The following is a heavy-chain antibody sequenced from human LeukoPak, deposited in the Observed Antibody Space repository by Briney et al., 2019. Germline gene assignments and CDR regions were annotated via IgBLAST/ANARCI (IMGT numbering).Heavy chain of an antibody. CDR2: IRYDGSNK. Sequence: GGSLRLSCAASGFIFSTYGMHWVRQAPGRGLEWVAFIRYDGSNKYYADSVKGRFTISRDNSKNTLYLQMNSLRAEDTAVYYCAKTPPLWFGELSDYWGQGTLVTVSS. D-gene: IGHD3-10*01. CDR1: GFIFSTYG. V-gene: IGHV3-30*02. CDR3: AKTPPLWFGELSDY. J-gene: IGHJ4*02.